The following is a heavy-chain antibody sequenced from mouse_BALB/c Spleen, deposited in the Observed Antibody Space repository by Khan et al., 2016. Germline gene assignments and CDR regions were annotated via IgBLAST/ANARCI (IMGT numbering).Heavy chain of an antibody. J-gene: IGHJ2*01. Sequence: VQLKESGAELVRSGASVKLSCTASVFNIKDYYMHWVKQRPEQGPEWIGWIDPENGDTEYAPKFQGKATMTADTSSNAAYLQFSSLTSEDSAVYYCNAIYYGSDVYFDYWGQGTTLTVSS. CDR3: NAIYYGSDVYFDY. V-gene: IGHV14-4*02. CDR1: VFNIKDYY. CDR2: IDPENGDT. D-gene: IGHD1-1*01.